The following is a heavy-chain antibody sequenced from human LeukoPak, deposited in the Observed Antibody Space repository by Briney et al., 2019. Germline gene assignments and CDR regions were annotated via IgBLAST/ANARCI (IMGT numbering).Heavy chain of an antibody. V-gene: IGHV4-39*01. CDR2: IYYSGST. CDR3: ARVDDMAYYFDY. D-gene: IGHD5-24*01. J-gene: IGHJ4*02. Sequence: TSETLSLTCTVSGDSISSTNYYWGWIRQPPGNGLEWIGSIYYSGSTYYNPSLESRVTISVDTSKNQFSLKLSSVTAADTAVYYCARVDDMAYYFDYWGQGTLVTVSS. CDR1: GDSISSTNYY.